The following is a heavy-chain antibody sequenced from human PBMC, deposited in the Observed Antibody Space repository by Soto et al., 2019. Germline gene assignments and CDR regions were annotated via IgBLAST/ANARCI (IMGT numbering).Heavy chain of an antibody. V-gene: IGHV1-3*01. J-gene: IGHJ4*02. CDR2: INAANGHT. CDR3: ARANGNYAWGQNDS. D-gene: IGHD1-7*01. Sequence: QVQLVQSGAEVKKPGASVRISCKASGYSLPTHTIHWVRQAPGHRLEWMGWINAANGHTKYSQNFQNRVTISSDTSASTVYMKLTGLTSDDTAIYYCARANGNYAWGQNDSWGQGTLVTVSS. CDR1: GYSLPTHT.